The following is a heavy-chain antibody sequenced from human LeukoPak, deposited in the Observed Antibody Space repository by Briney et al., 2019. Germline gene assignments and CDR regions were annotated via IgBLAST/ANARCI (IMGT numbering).Heavy chain of an antibody. CDR2: VFYTGST. J-gene: IGHJ4*02. D-gene: IGHD4-17*01. CDR1: GASIRNYNNY. Sequence: PSETLSLTCIVSGASIRNYNNYWGWIRQPPGKGLEWIGSVFYTGSTYYSPSLRSRVTISVDKSKNQFSLRLSSVTAADTAVYYCARGPAVTTTKNYFDYWGQGSLVTVSS. V-gene: IGHV4-39*07. CDR3: ARGPAVTTTKNYFDY.